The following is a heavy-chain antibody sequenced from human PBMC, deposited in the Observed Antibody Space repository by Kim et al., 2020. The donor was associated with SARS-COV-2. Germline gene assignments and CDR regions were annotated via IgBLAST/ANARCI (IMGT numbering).Heavy chain of an antibody. CDR1: GASFRDYY. CDR2: INHTGDT. D-gene: IGHD4-17*01. J-gene: IGHJ4*02. CDR3: AGVQDMRGDYGSDF. Sequence: SETLSLTCGVFGASFRDYYWSWIRQSPGKGLEWIGEINHTGDTNYSPSLRGRVAISIDTSKNQFSLRVTSVTAADTAIYYCAGVQDMRGDYGSDFWGQGSLVTVSS. V-gene: IGHV4-34*01.